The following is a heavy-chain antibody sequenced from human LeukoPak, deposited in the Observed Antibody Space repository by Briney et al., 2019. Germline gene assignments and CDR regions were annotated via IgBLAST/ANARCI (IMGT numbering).Heavy chain of an antibody. Sequence: SVKVSCEASGFTFTSSAVQWVRQARGQRLEWIGWIVVGSGNTNYAQKFQERVTITRDMSTSTAYMELSGLRSEDTAVYYCARVAPGLRDAFDIWGQGTMVTVSS. CDR2: IVVGSGNT. CDR3: ARVAPGLRDAFDI. V-gene: IGHV1-58*01. CDR1: GFTFTSSA. D-gene: IGHD4-17*01. J-gene: IGHJ3*02.